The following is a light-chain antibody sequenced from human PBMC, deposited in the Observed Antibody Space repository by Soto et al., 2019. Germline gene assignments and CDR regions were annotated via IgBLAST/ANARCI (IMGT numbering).Light chain of an antibody. CDR2: GAS. J-gene: IGKJ5*01. CDR1: QDIHIY. CDR3: QQYHSYPLT. V-gene: IGKV1-16*01. Sequence: DIQMTQSPSSLSAFVGDRVTITCRASQDIHIYLAWYQQKPGKAPESLIYGASSLQSGVPSRFSASGSGTEFTLTISSLQPEDFATYYCQQYHSYPLTLGQGTRLEI.